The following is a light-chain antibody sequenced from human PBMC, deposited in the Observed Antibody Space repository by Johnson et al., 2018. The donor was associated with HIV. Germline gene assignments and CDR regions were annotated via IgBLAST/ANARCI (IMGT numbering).Light chain of an antibody. Sequence: QSVLTQPPSVSAAPGQKVSISCSGSSSNIGDNYVYWYQQVPGTAPKLLIYEDTKRPSGIPDRFSGSKSGTSATLAITGLQTWDEADYYCGTWDNSLNGGHVFGTGTKVIVL. CDR2: EDT. CDR3: GTWDNSLNGGHV. V-gene: IGLV1-51*02. CDR1: SSNIGDNY. J-gene: IGLJ1*01.